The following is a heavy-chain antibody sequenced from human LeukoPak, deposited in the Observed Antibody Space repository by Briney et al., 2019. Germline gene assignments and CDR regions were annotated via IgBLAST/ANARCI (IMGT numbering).Heavy chain of an antibody. J-gene: IGHJ4*02. CDR2: ISTDGGST. CDR3: ATYSDSSYAY. CDR1: GFSFSSYA. D-gene: IGHD3-22*01. V-gene: IGHV3-64*01. Sequence: PGGSLRLSCAASGFSFSSYAMHWVRQAPGKGLEYVSAISTDGGSTYYANSVKGRFTVSRDNSKNTLYLQMGSLRAGDMAVYYCATYSDSSYAYWGQGTLVTVSS.